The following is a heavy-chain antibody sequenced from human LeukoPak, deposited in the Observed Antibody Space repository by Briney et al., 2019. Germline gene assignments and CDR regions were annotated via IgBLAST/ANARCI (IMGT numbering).Heavy chain of an antibody. J-gene: IGHJ3*02. Sequence: GASVKVSCKASGYTFTSYGISWVRQAPGQGLEWTGWISAYNGNTNYAQKFQGRVTITADKSTSTAYMELSSLRSEDTAVYYCARQGLHDAFDIWGQGTMVTVSS. V-gene: IGHV1-18*01. CDR1: GYTFTSYG. CDR2: ISAYNGNT. CDR3: ARQGLHDAFDI.